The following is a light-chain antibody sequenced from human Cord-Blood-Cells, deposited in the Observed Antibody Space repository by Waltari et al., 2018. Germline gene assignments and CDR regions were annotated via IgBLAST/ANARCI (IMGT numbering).Light chain of an antibody. CDR3: CSYAGSSTYWV. J-gene: IGLJ3*02. CDR1: SSDVGRSNL. Sequence: QSALTQPASVSGSPGQSTTISCTGTSSDVGRSNLFSWYQQHPGKAPKLMIYEGSKRPSGVSNRFSGSKSGNTASLTISGLQAEDEADYYCCSYAGSSTYWVFGGGTKLTVL. V-gene: IGLV2-23*01. CDR2: EGS.